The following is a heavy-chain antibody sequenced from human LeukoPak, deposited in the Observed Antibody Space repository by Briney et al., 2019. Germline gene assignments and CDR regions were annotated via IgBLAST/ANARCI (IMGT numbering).Heavy chain of an antibody. CDR2: INSDGFST. J-gene: IGHJ3*02. V-gene: IGHV3-74*01. Sequence: PGGSLRLSCAASGFTFSSYWMHWVRQAPGKGLVWVSRINSDGFSTNYADSVKGRFTISRDKAKNTLYLQMNSLRAEDTAVYYCVRYTYPPDAFDIWGQGTMVTVSS. CDR3: VRYTYPPDAFDI. CDR1: GFTFSSYW. D-gene: IGHD2-2*02.